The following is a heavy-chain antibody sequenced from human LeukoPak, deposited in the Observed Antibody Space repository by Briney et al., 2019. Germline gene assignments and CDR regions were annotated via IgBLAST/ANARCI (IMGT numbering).Heavy chain of an antibody. Sequence: PSETLSLTCTVYGYSISSGYYWGWIRQPPGKGLEWIGSIYHSGSTYYNPSLKSRDTISVDTSKNQFSLKLSSVTAADTAVYYCARTVGYCSGGSCWIYYYYYYYMDVWGKGTTVTVSS. CDR3: ARTVGYCSGGSCWIYYYYYYYMDV. V-gene: IGHV4-38-2*02. D-gene: IGHD2-15*01. CDR2: IYHSGST. J-gene: IGHJ6*03. CDR1: GYSISSGYY.